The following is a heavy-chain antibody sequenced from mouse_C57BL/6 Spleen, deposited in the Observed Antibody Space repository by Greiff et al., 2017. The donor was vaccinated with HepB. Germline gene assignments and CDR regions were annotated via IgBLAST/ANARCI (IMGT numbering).Heavy chain of an antibody. J-gene: IGHJ1*03. CDR3: ARIPSYYYGSSYVGWYFDV. V-gene: IGHV8-8*01. CDR2: IWWDDDK. D-gene: IGHD1-1*01. Sequence: QVTLKVCGPGILQPSQTLSLTCSFSGFSLSTFGMGVGWIRQPSGKGLEWLAHIWWDDDKYYNPALKSRLTISKDTSKNQVFLKSANVDTADTATYYCARIPSYYYGSSYVGWYFDVWGTGTTVTVSS. CDR1: GFSLSTFGMG.